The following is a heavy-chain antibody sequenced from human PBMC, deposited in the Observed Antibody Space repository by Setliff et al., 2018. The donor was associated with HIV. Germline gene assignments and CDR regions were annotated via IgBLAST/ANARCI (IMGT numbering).Heavy chain of an antibody. Sequence: GGSLRLSCAVSGFTFGHYWMSWVRQAPGKGLEWVANIRQDGSEEYYVDSVKGRFTISRDNAKNSLFLQMNSLRVEDTAVYYCARKGDAFDIWGQGTMVTVSS. V-gene: IGHV3-7*01. J-gene: IGHJ3*02. CDR2: IRQDGSEE. CDR1: GFTFGHYW. CDR3: ARKGDAFDI.